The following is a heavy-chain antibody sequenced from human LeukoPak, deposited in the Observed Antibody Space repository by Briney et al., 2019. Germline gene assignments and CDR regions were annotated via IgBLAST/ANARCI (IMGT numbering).Heavy chain of an antibody. D-gene: IGHD4-23*01. J-gene: IGHJ4*02. V-gene: IGHV3-30*03. CDR2: ISYDGSHK. Sequence: GGSLSLSCAASGFTFSSYGLHWVRQAAGKGLEWVAVISYDGSHKYYADSVKGRVTISRDNSKPTLYLQMNSLRAEDRAVYYCARNYGGNSESWGQGTLVTVSS. CDR3: ARNYGGNSES. CDR1: GFTFSSYG.